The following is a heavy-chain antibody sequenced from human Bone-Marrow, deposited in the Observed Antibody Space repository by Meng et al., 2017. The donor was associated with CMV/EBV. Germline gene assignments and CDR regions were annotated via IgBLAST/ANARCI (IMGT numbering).Heavy chain of an antibody. V-gene: IGHV1-18*01. CDR1: GYTFTSYG. CDR2: ISAYNGNT. D-gene: IGHD4-17*01. Sequence: ASVKVFCKASGYTFTSYGISWVRQDPGQGLEWMGWISAYNGNTNYAQKFQGRVTMTTDTSTSTASMELRSLRSDDTDVYYCARFPHFYTVTRVDAFDIWGQGTMVTVSS. J-gene: IGHJ3*02. CDR3: ARFPHFYTVTRVDAFDI.